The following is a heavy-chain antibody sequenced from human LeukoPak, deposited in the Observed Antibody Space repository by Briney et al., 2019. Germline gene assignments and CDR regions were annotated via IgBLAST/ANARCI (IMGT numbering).Heavy chain of an antibody. CDR3: ARALQWVAGTIDYYYGMDV. CDR2: IKQDGSEK. J-gene: IGHJ6*02. V-gene: IGHV3-7*01. CDR1: GFTFSSYW. Sequence: GGSLRLSCAASGFTFSSYWMSWVRQAPGKGMEWVANIKQDGSEKYYVDSVKGRFTISRDNAKNSLYLQMNSLRAEDTAVYYGARALQWVAGTIDYYYGMDVWGQGTTVSVSS. D-gene: IGHD6-19*01.